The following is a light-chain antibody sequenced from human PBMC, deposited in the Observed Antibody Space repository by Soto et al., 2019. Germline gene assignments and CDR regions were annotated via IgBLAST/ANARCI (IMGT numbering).Light chain of an antibody. CDR2: GAS. Sequence: ETVMTQSPATLSVSPGERATLSCRASQSVNSNLAWYQQKPGQAPRLLIYGASTRATGIPARFSGSGSGTEFILTISSLQSEDFAVYYCQQYNNWPPRWTFGQGTKVEIK. CDR1: QSVNSN. V-gene: IGKV3-15*01. CDR3: QQYNNWPPRWT. J-gene: IGKJ1*01.